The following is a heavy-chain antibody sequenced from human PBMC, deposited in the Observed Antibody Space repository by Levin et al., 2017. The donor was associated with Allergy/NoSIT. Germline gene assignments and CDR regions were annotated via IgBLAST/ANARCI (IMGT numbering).Heavy chain of an antibody. Sequence: SETLSLTCAVSGGSISSGGYSWSWIRQPPGKGLEWIGNIYLSGSTYYNPSLKSLVTISVDRSKNLFSLNHSSVTAADTAVYYCARVAGYSYGYYFDYWGQGTLVTVSS. D-gene: IGHD5-18*01. CDR1: GGSISSGGYS. CDR3: ARVAGYSYGYYFDY. CDR2: IYLSGST. V-gene: IGHV4-30-2*01. J-gene: IGHJ4*02.